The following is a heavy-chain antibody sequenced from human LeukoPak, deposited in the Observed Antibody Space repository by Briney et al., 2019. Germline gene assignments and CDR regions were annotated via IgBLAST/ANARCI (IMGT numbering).Heavy chain of an antibody. V-gene: IGHV4-30-4*08. CDR1: GASISSGDYY. Sequence: SETLSLTYTVSGASISSGDYYWSWIRQPPGKGLEWIGYIYYSGSTYYNPSLKSRVTISVDTSKNQFSLKLSSVTAADTAVYYCARVIGEENWFDPWGQGTLVTVSS. CDR2: IYYSGST. J-gene: IGHJ5*02. D-gene: IGHD3-10*01. CDR3: ARVIGEENWFDP.